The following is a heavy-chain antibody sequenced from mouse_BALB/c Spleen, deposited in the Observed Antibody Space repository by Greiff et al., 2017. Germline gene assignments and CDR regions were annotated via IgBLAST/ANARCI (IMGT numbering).Heavy chain of an antibody. CDR3: ARGRYDYYAMDY. CDR2: ISSGGST. J-gene: IGHJ4*01. V-gene: IGHV5-6-5*01. D-gene: IGHD1-1*02. Sequence: DVHLVESGGGLVKPGGSLKLSCAASGFTFSSYAMSWVRQTPEKRLEWVASISSGGSTYYPDSVKGRFTISRDNARNILYLQMSSLRSEDTAMYYCARGRYDYYAMDYWGQGTSVTVSS. CDR1: GFTFSSYA.